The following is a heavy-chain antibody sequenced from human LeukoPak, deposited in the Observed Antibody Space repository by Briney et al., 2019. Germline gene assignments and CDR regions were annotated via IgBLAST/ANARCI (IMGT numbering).Heavy chain of an antibody. J-gene: IGHJ4*02. CDR2: IKEDATTK. V-gene: IGHV3-7*03. CDR3: AKDVLDF. CDR1: GFTFSSYG. Sequence: GGSLRLSCAASGFTFSSYGMHWVRQAPGKGLEWVATIKEDATTKYYVDSLKGRFTISRDNAKNSLSLQMNSLRAEDTAIYYCAKDVLDFWGQGTLVTVSS.